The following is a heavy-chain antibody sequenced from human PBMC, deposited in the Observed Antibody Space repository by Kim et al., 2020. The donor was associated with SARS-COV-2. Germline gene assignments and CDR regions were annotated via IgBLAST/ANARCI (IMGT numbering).Heavy chain of an antibody. Sequence: SGPTLVNPTQTLTLTCTFSGFSLSTNGVGVGWIRQPPGKALEWLALIYWDDDKRYSTSLKSRLTITKDTSKNQVVLRMTNMDPVDTATYYCAHRLWLQPFDNWGQGTLVTVSS. V-gene: IGHV2-5*02. CDR3: AHRLWLQPFDN. J-gene: IGHJ4*02. CDR2: IYWDDDK. D-gene: IGHD5-12*01. CDR1: GFSLSTNGVG.